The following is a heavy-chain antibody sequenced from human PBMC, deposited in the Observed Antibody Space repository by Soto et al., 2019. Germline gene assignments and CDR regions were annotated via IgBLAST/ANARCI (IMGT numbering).Heavy chain of an antibody. Sequence: QITLNESGPTVVRPTEPLTLTCRFSGFSLTTSGVGVGWIRQSPGKAPEWLALIYWDDDKRYSASLKSKLTITKDTSKNPVVLTVSYLDPTDTATYYCAHRVLRTVFGLVTTTAIYFDFWGQGTPVAVSS. CDR3: AHRVLRTVFGLVTTTAIYFDF. D-gene: IGHD3-3*01. CDR2: IYWDDDK. CDR1: GFSLTTSGVG. V-gene: IGHV2-5*02. J-gene: IGHJ4*02.